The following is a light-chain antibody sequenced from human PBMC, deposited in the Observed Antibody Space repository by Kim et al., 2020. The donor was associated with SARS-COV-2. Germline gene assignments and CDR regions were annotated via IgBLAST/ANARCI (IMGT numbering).Light chain of an antibody. V-gene: IGKV4-1*01. J-gene: IGKJ1*01. Sequence: ATINCKSSQSVLYSSNNKNYLAWYQQKPGQPPKLLIYWASTRESGVPDRFSGGGSGTDFALTISSLQAEDVAVYYCQQYYSTPRTFGQGTKVDIK. CDR3: QQYYSTPRT. CDR1: QSVLYSSNNKNY. CDR2: WAS.